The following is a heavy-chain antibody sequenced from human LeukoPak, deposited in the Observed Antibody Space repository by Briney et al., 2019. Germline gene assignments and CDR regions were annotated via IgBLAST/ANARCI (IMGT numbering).Heavy chain of an antibody. V-gene: IGHV6-1*01. CDR3: ARDGAIFGVWFDP. CDR2: TYYRSKWYN. J-gene: IGHJ5*02. Sequence: SQTLSLTCAISGDSVSSHSACWNWIRQSPSRGLEWLGRTYYRSKWYNDYAVSVKSRITINPDTSKNQFSLQLSSVTPEDTAVYYCARDGAIFGVWFDPWGQGTLVIVSS. CDR1: GDSVSSHSAC. D-gene: IGHD3-3*01.